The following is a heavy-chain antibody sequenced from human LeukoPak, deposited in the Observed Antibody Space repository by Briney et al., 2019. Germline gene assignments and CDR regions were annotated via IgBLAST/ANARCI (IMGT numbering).Heavy chain of an antibody. Sequence: PGGSLRLSCAASGFTFSDHYMDWVRQAPGKELEWVGRSRNKASTYTTEYAASVKGRFTVSRDDSKNSVYLQMNSLKTEDTAVYYCTRSDSSGYVNYWGQGTLVTVSS. CDR3: TRSDSSGYVNY. D-gene: IGHD3-22*01. J-gene: IGHJ4*02. CDR2: SRNKASTYTT. V-gene: IGHV3-72*01. CDR1: GFTFSDHY.